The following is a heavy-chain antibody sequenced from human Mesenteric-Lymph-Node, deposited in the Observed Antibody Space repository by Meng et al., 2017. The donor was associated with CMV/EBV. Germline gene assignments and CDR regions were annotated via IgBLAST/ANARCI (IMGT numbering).Heavy chain of an antibody. CDR3: ARGVSLVRGVIAYFDY. D-gene: IGHD3-10*01. J-gene: IGHJ4*02. CDR2: IYRSGST. V-gene: IGHV4-30-2*01. Sequence: SISSGGYSWSWIRQPPGKGLEWIGYIYRSGSTYYNPSLKSPVTISVDRSKNQFSLKLSSVTAADTAVYYCARGVSLVRGVIAYFDYWGQGTLVTVSS. CDR1: SISSGGYS.